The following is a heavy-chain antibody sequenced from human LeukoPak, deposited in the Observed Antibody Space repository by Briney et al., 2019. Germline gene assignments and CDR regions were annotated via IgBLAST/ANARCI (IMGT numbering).Heavy chain of an antibody. Sequence: SETLSLTCTVSSGSISSYYWSWIRQPAGKGLEWIGCIYISGSTNYNPSLKSRVIMLIDTSKNQFSLKLNSVTAADTAVYYCARWFGVYSSVRFDYWGKGTLVTVSS. V-gene: IGHV4-4*07. D-gene: IGHD3-16*01. CDR3: ARWFGVYSSVRFDY. CDR1: SGSISSYY. CDR2: IYISGST. J-gene: IGHJ4*02.